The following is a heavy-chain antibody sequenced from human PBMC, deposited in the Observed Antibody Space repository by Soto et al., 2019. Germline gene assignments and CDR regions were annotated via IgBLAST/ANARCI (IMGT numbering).Heavy chain of an antibody. CDR2: IYYTGST. J-gene: IGHJ4*02. V-gene: IGHV4-30-4*01. Sequence: QVQLQESGPGLVKPSQTLSLTCTVSGGSISSGDYYWSWIRQPPGKGLEWIGYIYYTGSTYYKPYLKSRVTISVDTYKTHFSLKLSPVTAADTAVYYCARGTRDYGSGTDYPSNYWGQGTLVPVSS. CDR3: ARGTRDYGSGTDYPSNY. D-gene: IGHD3-10*01. CDR1: GGSISSGDYY.